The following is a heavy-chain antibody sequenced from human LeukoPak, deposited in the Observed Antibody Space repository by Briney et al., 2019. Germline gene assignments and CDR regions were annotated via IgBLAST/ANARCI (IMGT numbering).Heavy chain of an antibody. D-gene: IGHD5-12*01. Sequence: ASVKVSCKASGYTFTSYGISWVRQAPGQGLEWMGWISAYNGNTNYAQKLQGRVTMTTDTSTSTAYMELRSLRSDDTAVYYCAREVGGVGNSGYPVYYYMDVWGKGTTVTISS. V-gene: IGHV1-18*01. CDR3: AREVGGVGNSGYPVYYYMDV. J-gene: IGHJ6*03. CDR2: ISAYNGNT. CDR1: GYTFTSYG.